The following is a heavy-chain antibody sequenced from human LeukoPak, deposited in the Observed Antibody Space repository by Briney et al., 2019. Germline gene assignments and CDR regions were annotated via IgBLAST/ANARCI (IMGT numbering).Heavy chain of an antibody. Sequence: GASVTVSCKTSGGTFISYAISWVRQAPGQGLEWMGRIIPVFGIANYAQKFQGRVTITADKSTSTAYMELGSLRSEDTAVYYCARVDDYADYWGQGTLVTVSS. J-gene: IGHJ4*02. CDR1: GGTFISYA. CDR3: ARVDDYADY. V-gene: IGHV1-69*04. D-gene: IGHD4-17*01. CDR2: IIPVFGIA.